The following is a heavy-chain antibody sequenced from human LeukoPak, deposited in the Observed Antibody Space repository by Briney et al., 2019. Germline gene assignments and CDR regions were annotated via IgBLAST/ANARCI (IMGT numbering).Heavy chain of an antibody. J-gene: IGHJ4*02. Sequence: ASVKVSCKASGYTFTSYGISWVRQAPGQGLEWMGRISYKGNTNYTHKPQGRVTMTTDTSTSTAYMELRSLRSDDTTVYYCARGQSGYSPGFDYWGQGTLVTVSS. CDR1: GYTFTSYG. D-gene: IGHD5-18*01. V-gene: IGHV1-18*01. CDR3: ARGQSGYSPGFDY. CDR2: ISYKGNT.